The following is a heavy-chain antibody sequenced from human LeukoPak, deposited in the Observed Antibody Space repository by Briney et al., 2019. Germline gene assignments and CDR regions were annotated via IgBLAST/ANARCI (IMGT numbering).Heavy chain of an antibody. CDR2: IRTSGGVV. V-gene: IGHV3-48*02. CDR1: GFTFTTYT. J-gene: IGHJ3*02. CDR3: VRDQFYAFDI. Sequence: PGGSLRLSRAASGFTFTTYTMNWVRQPPGKGLEWISYIRTSGGVVSYTDSVKGRFTISTDSAKNSLYLQMNSLRDDDMAVYYCVRDQFYAFDIWGQGTMVTVSS.